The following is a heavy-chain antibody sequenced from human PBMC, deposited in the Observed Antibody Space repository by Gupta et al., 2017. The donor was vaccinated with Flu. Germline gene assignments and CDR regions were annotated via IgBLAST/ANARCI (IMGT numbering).Heavy chain of an antibody. V-gene: IGHV4-34*01. CDR2: INHSGST. J-gene: IGHJ4*02. CDR3: ARGGRVYSSGWYDY. Sequence: QVQLQQWGAGLLTPSETLSLTCAVYGGSFSGYYWSWIRQHPGKGLAWIGEINHSGSTNYNPSLKSRVTISVDTSKNQFSLKLSSVTAADTAVYYCARGGRVYSSGWYDYWGQGTLVTVSS. D-gene: IGHD6-19*01. CDR1: GGSFSGYY.